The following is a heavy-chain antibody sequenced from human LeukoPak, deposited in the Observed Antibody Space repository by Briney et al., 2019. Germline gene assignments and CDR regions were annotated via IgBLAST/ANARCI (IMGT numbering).Heavy chain of an antibody. Sequence: LQISCNCSGFNITSHCIAWVRQGPGKGLEGMGILYPSYSDTSYRPSFHGQVTISADKSLSTAFLQWSRLKASDTAIYYCARLKINYWGWADYWGPGTPVTVSS. CDR3: ARLKINYWGWADY. CDR1: GFNITSHC. V-gene: IGHV5-51*01. CDR2: LYPSYSDT. J-gene: IGHJ4*02. D-gene: IGHD3-16*01.